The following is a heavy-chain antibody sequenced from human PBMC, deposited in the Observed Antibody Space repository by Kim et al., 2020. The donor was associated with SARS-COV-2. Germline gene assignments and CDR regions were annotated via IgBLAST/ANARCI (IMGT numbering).Heavy chain of an antibody. CDR2: ISSSSGYT. CDR3: ATYSSSSSSQY. D-gene: IGHD6-6*01. J-gene: IGHJ1*01. V-gene: IGHV3-11*03. Sequence: GGSLRLSCAASKFTFSDYYMSWIRQAPGKGLEWVSYISSSSGYTNYADSVKGRFTISIDNAKNSLYLQMNSLRTEDTAVYYCATYSSSSSSQYWGQGTLV. CDR1: KFTFSDYY.